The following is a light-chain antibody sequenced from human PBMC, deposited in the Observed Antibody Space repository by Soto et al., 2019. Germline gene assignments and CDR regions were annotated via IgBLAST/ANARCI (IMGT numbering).Light chain of an antibody. CDR3: QQSYSTWT. CDR2: ATS. CDR1: QSISNY. Sequence: DIRMTQSPSSLSASVGDRVTITCRASQSISNYLNWYQQKPGKAPKVLIYATSTLQSGVPSRFSGSGSGTTFTLTITSLQPEDFATYYCQQSYSTWTFGQGTKVDIK. V-gene: IGKV1-39*01. J-gene: IGKJ1*01.